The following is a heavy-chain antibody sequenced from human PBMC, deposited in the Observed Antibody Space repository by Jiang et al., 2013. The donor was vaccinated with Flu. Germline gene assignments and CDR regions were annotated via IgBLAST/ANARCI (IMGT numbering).Heavy chain of an antibody. CDR1: GFTFGDYA. V-gene: IGHV3-49*03. Sequence: SCTASGFTFGDYAMSWFRQAPGKGLEWVGFIRSKAYGGTTEYAASVKGRFTISRDDSKSIAYLQMNSLKTEDTAVYYCTREVAAAGSFDYWGQGTLVTVSS. CDR2: IRSKAYGGTT. J-gene: IGHJ4*02. D-gene: IGHD6-13*01. CDR3: TREVAAAGSFDY.